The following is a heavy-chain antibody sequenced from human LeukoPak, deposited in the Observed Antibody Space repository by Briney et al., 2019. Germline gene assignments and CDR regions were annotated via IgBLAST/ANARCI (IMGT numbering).Heavy chain of an antibody. V-gene: IGHV3-7*01. J-gene: IGHJ5*02. D-gene: IGHD2/OR15-2a*01. CDR3: ARDLRSKQGFDP. Sequence: PGGSLRLSCAASGFTFSTYWMSWVRQAPGKGLEWVANIKQDGSDKNYVGSVRGRFTISRDNAKNSLYLQMNSLRVEDTAVYYCARDLRSKQGFDPWGQGTLVTVSS. CDR1: GFTFSTYW. CDR2: IKQDGSDK.